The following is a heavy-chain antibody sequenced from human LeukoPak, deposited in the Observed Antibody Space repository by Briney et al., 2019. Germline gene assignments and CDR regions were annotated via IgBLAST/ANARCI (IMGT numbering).Heavy chain of an antibody. CDR2: IIPILGIA. D-gene: IGHD1-26*01. J-gene: IGHJ4*02. Sequence: SVKVSCKASGGTFSSYAISWVRQAPGQGLEWMGRIIPILGIANYAQKFQGRVTITADKSTSTAYMELSSLRSDDTAVYYCARDRHRYSGSYADYWGQGTLVTVSS. V-gene: IGHV1-69*04. CDR1: GGTFSSYA. CDR3: ARDRHRYSGSYADY.